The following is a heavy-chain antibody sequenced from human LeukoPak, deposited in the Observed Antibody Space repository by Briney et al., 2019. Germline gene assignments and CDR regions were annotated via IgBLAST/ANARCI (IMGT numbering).Heavy chain of an antibody. V-gene: IGHV3-30-3*01. Sequence: GGSLRLSCAASEFTFSNYAVHWVCQAPGKGLQWVAVISYDGNTIHYADSVKGRFTISRDTSKNTLYLQMNSLRTEDTAVYYCARSGGLQKFDYWGQGTLVTVSS. CDR2: ISYDGNTI. CDR3: ARSGGLQKFDY. J-gene: IGHJ4*02. D-gene: IGHD4-11*01. CDR1: EFTFSNYA.